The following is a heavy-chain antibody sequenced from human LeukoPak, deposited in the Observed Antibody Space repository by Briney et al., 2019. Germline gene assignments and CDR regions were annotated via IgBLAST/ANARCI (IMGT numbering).Heavy chain of an antibody. CDR2: ISISGGSI. CDR1: GFTFSGYA. CDR3: AKAGGYSYGYHFDY. D-gene: IGHD5-18*01. V-gene: IGHV3-23*01. Sequence: GGSLRLSCAASGFTFSGYAMSWVRQAPGKGLEWVSVISISGGSIYYADSVKGRFTISRDNSKNTLYLQMSSLRAEDTAVYYCAKAGGYSYGYHFDYWGQGTLVTVSS. J-gene: IGHJ4*02.